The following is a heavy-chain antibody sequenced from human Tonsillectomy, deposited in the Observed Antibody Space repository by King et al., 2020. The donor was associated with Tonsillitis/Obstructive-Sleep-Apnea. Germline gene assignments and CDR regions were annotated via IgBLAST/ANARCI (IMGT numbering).Heavy chain of an antibody. V-gene: IGHV3-23*01. CDR1: GFTFSSYA. CDR3: ARGCRGGSCYSPYYYYYYMDV. Sequence: VQLLESGGGLVQPGGSLRLSCAASGFTFSSYAMSWVRQAPGKGLEWVSAISGSGGSTYYADSVKGRFTISRDNSKNTLYLQMNSLRAEDTAVYYCARGCRGGSCYSPYYYYYYMDVWGKGTTVTVSS. CDR2: ISGSGGST. J-gene: IGHJ6*03. D-gene: IGHD2-15*01.